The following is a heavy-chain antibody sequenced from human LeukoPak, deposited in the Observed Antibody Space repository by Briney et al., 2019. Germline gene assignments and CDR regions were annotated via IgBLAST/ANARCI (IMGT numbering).Heavy chain of an antibody. J-gene: IGHJ5*02. D-gene: IGHD2-21*02. V-gene: IGHV4-39*01. CDR1: GGSISSSSYY. CDR2: IYYSGST. CDR3: ARRRLLAYCGGDCYSDWFDP. Sequence: SETLSLTCTVSGGSISSSSYYWGWIRQPPGKGLEWIGSIYYSGSTYYNPSLKSRVTISVDTSKNQFSLKLSSVTAADTAVYYCARRRLLAYCGGDCYSDWFDPWGQGTLVTVSS.